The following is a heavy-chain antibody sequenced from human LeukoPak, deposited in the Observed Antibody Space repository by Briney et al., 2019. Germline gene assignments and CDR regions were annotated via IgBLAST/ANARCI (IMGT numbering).Heavy chain of an antibody. V-gene: IGHV5-10-1*01. CDR1: GYRFSSYW. J-gene: IGHJ3*02. D-gene: IGHD3-10*01. Sequence: GESLKISCKGSGYRFSSYWIGWVRQMPGKGLEWMGRIDPSDSYNNYRPSFQGHVTISADKSISTAYLQWSSLKASDTAMYYCARLRVRGVIGAFDIWGQGTMVTVSS. CDR2: IDPSDSYN. CDR3: ARLRVRGVIGAFDI.